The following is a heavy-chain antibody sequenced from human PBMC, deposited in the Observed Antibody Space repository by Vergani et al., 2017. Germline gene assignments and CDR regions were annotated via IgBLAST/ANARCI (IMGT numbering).Heavy chain of an antibody. D-gene: IGHD2-2*01. CDR1: GYTFTSFG. V-gene: IGHV1-18*04. Sequence: QVQLVQSGAGVKKPGASVKVSCKASGYTFTSFGISWVRQAPGQGLEWMGWISAYNGNTNYAQKLQGRVTMTIDTSTSTAYMELRRLRSDDTAVYYCARDPAIVVVAAVPYYYNYYGMDVWGQGTTVTVSS. J-gene: IGHJ6*02. CDR2: ISAYNGNT. CDR3: ARDPAIVVVAAVPYYYNYYGMDV.